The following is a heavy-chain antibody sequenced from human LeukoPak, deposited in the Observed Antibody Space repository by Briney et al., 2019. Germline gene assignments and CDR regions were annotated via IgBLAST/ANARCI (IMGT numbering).Heavy chain of an antibody. V-gene: IGHV3-11*04. D-gene: IGHD2-15*01. Sequence: GGPLRLPCEPSGFPSIDYHMSGIPQAPGKGLKGFPYISSSGSTIYYADSVKGRFTISRDNAKNSLYLQMNSLRAEDTAVYYCATFVSAAAPLFDYWGQGTLVTVSS. CDR2: ISSSGSTI. CDR1: GFPSIDYH. J-gene: IGHJ4*02. CDR3: ATFVSAAAPLFDY.